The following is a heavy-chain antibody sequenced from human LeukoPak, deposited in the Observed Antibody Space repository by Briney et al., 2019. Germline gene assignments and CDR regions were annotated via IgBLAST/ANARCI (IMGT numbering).Heavy chain of an antibody. Sequence: SVKVSCKASGGTFSSYAISWVRQAPGQGLEWTGGIIPIFGTANYAQKFQGRVTITADESTSTAYMELSSLRSEDTAVYYCARENVIYGSGKWYFDYWGQGTLVTVSS. J-gene: IGHJ4*02. CDR2: IIPIFGTA. CDR1: GGTFSSYA. V-gene: IGHV1-69*13. D-gene: IGHD3-10*01. CDR3: ARENVIYGSGKWYFDY.